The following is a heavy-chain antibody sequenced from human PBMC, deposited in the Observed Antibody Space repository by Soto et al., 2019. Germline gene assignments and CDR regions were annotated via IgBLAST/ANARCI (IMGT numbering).Heavy chain of an antibody. D-gene: IGHD1-7*01. J-gene: IGHJ5*02. CDR1: GGNFTNYG. CDR3: ARARGTSWYNWFDP. V-gene: IGHV1-69*13. Sequence: SVKVSCKASGGNFTNYGISWVRQAPGQGLEWMGGIIPLFGTTNYAQKFRGRVTVTADESTSTAYMERNSLRSEDTAIYFCARARGTSWYNWFDPWGQGTLVTVSS. CDR2: IIPLFGTT.